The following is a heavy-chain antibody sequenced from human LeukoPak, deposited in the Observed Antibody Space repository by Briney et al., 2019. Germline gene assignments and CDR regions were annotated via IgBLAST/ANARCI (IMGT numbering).Heavy chain of an antibody. CDR2: IYYSGST. CDR1: GGSISSSSYY. Sequence: SETLSLTCTVSGGSISSSSYYWGWIRQPPGKGLEWIGSIYYSGSTYYNPSLKSRVTISVDTSKNQFSLELSSVTAADTAVYYCARLNYDILTGYYMVFDYWGQGTLVAVSS. D-gene: IGHD3-9*01. V-gene: IGHV4-39*01. CDR3: ARLNYDILTGYYMVFDY. J-gene: IGHJ4*02.